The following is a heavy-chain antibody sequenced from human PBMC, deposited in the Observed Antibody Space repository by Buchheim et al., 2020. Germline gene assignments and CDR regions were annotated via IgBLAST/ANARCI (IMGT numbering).Heavy chain of an antibody. J-gene: IGHJ4*02. CDR3: ARQLSVTGTRSQFDY. Sequence: QLQLQESGPGLVKPSETLSLTCTVSGDSISSTSYDWGWVRQPPGKGLEWIGNIYYSGSTYYTPSLSGRVTISVDTSKNQFSLRLTSVTAADTAVYYCARQLSVTGTRSQFDYWGQGTL. CDR1: GDSISSTSYD. CDR2: IYYSGST. V-gene: IGHV4-39*01. D-gene: IGHD2-21*02.